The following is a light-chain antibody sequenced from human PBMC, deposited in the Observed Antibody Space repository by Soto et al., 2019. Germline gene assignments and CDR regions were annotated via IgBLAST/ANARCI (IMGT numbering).Light chain of an antibody. Sequence: QSSLTHPASLSGSPGQSITISCTGTSSDVGGYNYVCWYKQHPGKAPQLMIYEVTKRPSGVSDRFSGSKSGNTASLTISGLQAEDEADYYCSSYTSSSTLYVFGTGTKVTVL. J-gene: IGLJ1*01. V-gene: IGLV2-14*01. CDR1: SSDVGGYNY. CDR2: EVT. CDR3: SSYTSSSTLYV.